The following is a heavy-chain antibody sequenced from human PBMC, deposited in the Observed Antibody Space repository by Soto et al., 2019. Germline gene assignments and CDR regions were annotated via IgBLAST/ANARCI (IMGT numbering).Heavy chain of an antibody. Sequence: EVQLLESGGGLVQPGGSLRLSCAASELTFSNYAMTWVRQPPGKGLEWVSAISSSGAGTYYADSVKGRFTISRDKSKNTLYLQMNSLRAEDTAVYYCATGSSGSYRYYFDYWGQGTLVTVSS. CDR3: ATGSSGSYRYYFDY. CDR1: ELTFSNYA. CDR2: ISSSGAGT. J-gene: IGHJ4*02. D-gene: IGHD3-10*01. V-gene: IGHV3-23*01.